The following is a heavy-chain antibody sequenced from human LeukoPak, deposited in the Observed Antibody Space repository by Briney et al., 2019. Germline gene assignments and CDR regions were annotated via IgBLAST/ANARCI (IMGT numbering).Heavy chain of an antibody. CDR3: TTALLDITGTTGPFDY. V-gene: IGHV3-15*01. CDR1: GFTFSNAW. CDR2: IKSKTDGGTT. D-gene: IGHD1-7*01. Sequence: PGGSLKLSCAASGFTFSNAWMSWVHQAPGKGLEWVGRIKSKTDGGTTDYAAPVKGRFTISRDDSKNTLYLQMNSLKTEDTAVYYCTTALLDITGTTGPFDYWGQGTLVTVSP. J-gene: IGHJ4*02.